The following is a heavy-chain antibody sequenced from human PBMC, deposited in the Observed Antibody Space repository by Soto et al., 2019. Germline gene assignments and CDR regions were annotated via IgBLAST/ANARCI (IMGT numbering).Heavy chain of an antibody. D-gene: IGHD3-10*01. Sequence: SETLCLTCTVSGGSISSYYWSWIRQPPGKGLEWIGYIYYSGSTNYNPSLKSRVTISVDTSKNQFSLKLSSVTAADTAVYYCARVTASGDGDYYRMDVWGQGNTVAVYS. J-gene: IGHJ6*02. V-gene: IGHV4-59*01. CDR2: IYYSGST. CDR3: ARVTASGDGDYYRMDV. CDR1: GGSISSYY.